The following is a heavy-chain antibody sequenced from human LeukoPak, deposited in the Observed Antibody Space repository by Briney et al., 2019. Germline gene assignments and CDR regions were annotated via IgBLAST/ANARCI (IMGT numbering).Heavy chain of an antibody. CDR1: GFTFSSYG. Sequence: GGSLRLSCAASGFTFSSYGMYWVRQAPGKGLEWVATISYDGSNTYYADSLKGRFTISRDNSKNTLYLQMNSLKTEDTAVYYCTTDRMIYATNWAVSWFDPWGQGTLVTVSS. V-gene: IGHV3-30*03. CDR2: ISYDGSNT. D-gene: IGHD2-8*01. J-gene: IGHJ5*02. CDR3: TTDRMIYATNWAVSWFDP.